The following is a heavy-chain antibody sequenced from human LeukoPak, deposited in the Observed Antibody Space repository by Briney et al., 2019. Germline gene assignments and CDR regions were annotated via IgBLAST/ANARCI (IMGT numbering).Heavy chain of an antibody. CDR2: FDPEDGET. CDR3: ATNGGSGSYWLAFDY. Sequence: GASVKVSCKASGYTFTGYYMHWVRQAPGKGLEWMGGFDPEDGETIYAQKFQGRVTMTEDTSTDTAYMELSSLRSEDMAVYYCATNGGSGSYWLAFDYWGQGTLVTVSS. D-gene: IGHD3-10*01. V-gene: IGHV1-24*01. J-gene: IGHJ4*02. CDR1: GYTFTGYY.